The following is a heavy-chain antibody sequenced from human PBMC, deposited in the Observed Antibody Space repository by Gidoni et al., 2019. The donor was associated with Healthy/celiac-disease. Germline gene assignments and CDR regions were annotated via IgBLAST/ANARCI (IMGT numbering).Heavy chain of an antibody. CDR1: GYTFTGYY. CDR2: FNPNSGGT. V-gene: IGHV1-2*02. Sequence: QVQLVQSGAEVKKPGASVKVSCKASGYTFTGYYMHWVRPAPGQGLEWMGWFNPNSGGTNYAQKFQGRVTMTRDTSISTAYMELSRLRSDDTAVYYCASGYCSSTSCYRGGGYYYYGMDVWGQGTTVTVSS. J-gene: IGHJ6*02. D-gene: IGHD2-2*02. CDR3: ASGYCSSTSCYRGGGYYYYGMDV.